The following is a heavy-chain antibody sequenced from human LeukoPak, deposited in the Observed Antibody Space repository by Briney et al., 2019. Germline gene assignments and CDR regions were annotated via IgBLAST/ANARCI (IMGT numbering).Heavy chain of an antibody. CDR1: GFTFSNYW. J-gene: IGHJ5*02. D-gene: IGHD1-26*01. Sequence: GGSLTLSCAASGFTFSNYWMSWVRQAPEKGMEWVANIKEDGSVKYYVDSVKGRFTISRDNAKNSLYLHMNSLRVEDRAVYYCARGSGWLDPWGQGTLVTVFS. CDR3: ARGSGWLDP. CDR2: IKEDGSVK. V-gene: IGHV3-7*05.